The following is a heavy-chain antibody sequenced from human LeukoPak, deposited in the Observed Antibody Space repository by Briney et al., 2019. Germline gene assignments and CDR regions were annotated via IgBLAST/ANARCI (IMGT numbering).Heavy chain of an antibody. Sequence: GASVKVSCKASGGTFSIYAISWVRQAPGQGLEWMGGIIPIFGTANYAQKFQGRVTITADESTSTAYMELSSLRSEDTAVYYCARATYGDYTPFDYWGQGTLVTVSS. CDR1: GGTFSIYA. CDR3: ARATYGDYTPFDY. D-gene: IGHD4-17*01. CDR2: IIPIFGTA. V-gene: IGHV1-69*13. J-gene: IGHJ4*02.